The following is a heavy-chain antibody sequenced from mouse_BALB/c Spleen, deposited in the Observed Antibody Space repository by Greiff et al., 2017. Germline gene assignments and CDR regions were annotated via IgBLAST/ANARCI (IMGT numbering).Heavy chain of an antibody. CDR2: IYPGDGDT. CDR1: GYTFTSYW. V-gene: IGHV1-87*01. D-gene: IGHD1-1*01. J-gene: IGHJ4*01. CDR3: ANTRDGNYAMDY. Sequence: QVQLQQSGAELARPGASVKLSCKASGYTFTSYWMQWVKQRPGQGLEWIGAIYPGDGDTRYTQKFKGKATLTADKSSSTAYMQLSSLASEDSAVYYCANTRDGNYAMDYWGQGTSVTVSS.